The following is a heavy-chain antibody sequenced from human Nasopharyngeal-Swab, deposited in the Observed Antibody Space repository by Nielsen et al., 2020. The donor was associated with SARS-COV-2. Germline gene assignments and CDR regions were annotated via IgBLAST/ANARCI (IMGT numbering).Heavy chain of an antibody. Sequence: WVRQAPGQGLEWMGGIIPIFGTANYAQKFQGRVTITADESTSTAYMELSSLRSEDTAVYYCASYVGYCSSTSCYLSYYYMDVWGKGTTVTVS. CDR2: IIPIFGTA. V-gene: IGHV1-69*01. D-gene: IGHD2-2*01. J-gene: IGHJ6*03. CDR3: ASYVGYCSSTSCYLSYYYMDV.